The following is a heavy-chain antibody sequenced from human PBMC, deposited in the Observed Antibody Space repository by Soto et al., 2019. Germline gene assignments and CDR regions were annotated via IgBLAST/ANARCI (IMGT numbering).Heavy chain of an antibody. CDR3: AKIAEAVAGTVYGY. CDR2: ISGSGGRT. V-gene: IGHV3-23*01. CDR1: RFTFSTYA. D-gene: IGHD6-19*01. J-gene: IGHJ4*02. Sequence: PGGSLRLSCAVSRFTFSTYAMGWVRQAPGKGLEWVSNISGSGGRTCYADSVKGRFTISRDNSKNTLYLQMNSLRAEDTAVYYCAKIAEAVAGTVYGYWGQGTLVTVSS.